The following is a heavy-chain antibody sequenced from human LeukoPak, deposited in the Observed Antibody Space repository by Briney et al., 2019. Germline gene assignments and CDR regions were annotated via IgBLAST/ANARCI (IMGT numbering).Heavy chain of an antibody. V-gene: IGHV3-53*01. D-gene: IGHD4-17*01. J-gene: IGHJ4*02. CDR1: GFTVSSNY. CDR3: ARARGWYGDPFDY. CDR2: IYSGGST. Sequence: PGGSLRLSCAASGFTVSSNYMSWVRQAPGNGREWVSVIYSGGSTYYADSVKGRFTISRDNSKNTLYLQMNSLRAEDTAVYYCARARGWYGDPFDYWGQGTLVTVSS.